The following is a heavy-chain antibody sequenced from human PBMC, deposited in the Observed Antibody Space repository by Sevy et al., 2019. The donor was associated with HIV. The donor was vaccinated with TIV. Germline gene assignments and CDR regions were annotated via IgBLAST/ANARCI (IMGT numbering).Heavy chain of an antibody. Sequence: GGSLRLSCAASGFTFSRYGVHWVRQAPGKGLEWKAVISYDGKNIHYGNSAKGRFTISRDNSKNTLSLQMNSLRLDDTAVYYCARGHSEAAVIDYWGQGTLVTVSS. D-gene: IGHD6-13*01. V-gene: IGHV3-30*03. CDR2: ISYDGKNI. J-gene: IGHJ4*02. CDR3: ARGHSEAAVIDY. CDR1: GFTFSRYG.